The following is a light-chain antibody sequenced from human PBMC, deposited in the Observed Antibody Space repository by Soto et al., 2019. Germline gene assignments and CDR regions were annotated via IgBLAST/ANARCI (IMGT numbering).Light chain of an antibody. CDR1: QSVSSNN. CDR3: QQRSNWPMLT. CDR2: GAS. J-gene: IGKJ4*01. Sequence: EIVLTQSPGTLSLSPGERATLSCRASQSVSSNNLAWYQRKPGQAPRLXXYGASTRASGIPVRFSGTGYGTDFTLTISSLEPGDFAVYDGQQRSNWPMLTFGGGTQVDIK. V-gene: IGKV3D-20*02.